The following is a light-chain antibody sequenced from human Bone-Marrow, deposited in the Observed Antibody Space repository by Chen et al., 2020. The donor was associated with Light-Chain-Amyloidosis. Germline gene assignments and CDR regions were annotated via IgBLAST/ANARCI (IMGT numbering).Light chain of an antibody. Sequence: QSALTQPASVSGSPGQSITISCTGPSSDVGGYNYVSWYQQHPGKAPKLMIYDVSNRPSGVSNPFAGSKSGNTASLTISGLQAEDEADYYCSSYTSSSTLVFGGGTKLTVL. CDR1: SSDVGGYNY. V-gene: IGLV2-14*03. CDR2: DVS. J-gene: IGLJ2*01. CDR3: SSYTSSSTLV.